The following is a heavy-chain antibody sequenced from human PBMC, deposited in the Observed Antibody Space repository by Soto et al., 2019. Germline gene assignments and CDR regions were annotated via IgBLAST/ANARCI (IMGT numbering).Heavy chain of an antibody. J-gene: IGHJ4*02. D-gene: IGHD3-22*01. CDR2: IYYSGST. CDR3: SRSREVITMIVVEVLGLFDY. CDR1: GGSISSSSYY. Sequence: PSETLSLTCTVSGGSISSSSYYWGWIRQPPGKGLEWIGSIYYSGSTYYKQSLKSRITKSVDTSKNQYSLKLSSVTAADTAVYYCSRSREVITMIVVEVLGLFDYWGQGTLVTVSS. V-gene: IGHV4-39*01.